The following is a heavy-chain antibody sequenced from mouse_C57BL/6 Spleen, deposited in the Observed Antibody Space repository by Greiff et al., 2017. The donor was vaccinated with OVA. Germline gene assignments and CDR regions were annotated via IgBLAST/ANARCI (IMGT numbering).Heavy chain of an antibody. J-gene: IGHJ2*01. Sequence: VQLQQSGPELVKPGASVKISCKASGYAFSSSWMNWVKQRPGKGLEWIGRIYPGDGDTNYNGKFKGKATLTADKSSSTAYMQLSSLTSEDSAVYFCARELIIYYGSSGFDYWGQGTTLTVSS. D-gene: IGHD1-1*01. V-gene: IGHV1-82*01. CDR3: ARELIIYYGSSGFDY. CDR2: IYPGDGDT. CDR1: GYAFSSSW.